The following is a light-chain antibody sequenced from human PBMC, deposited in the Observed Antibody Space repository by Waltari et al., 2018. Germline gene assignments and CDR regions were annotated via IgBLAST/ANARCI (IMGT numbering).Light chain of an antibody. J-gene: IGLJ3*02. Sequence: QSVLPKPPPASGTPGQRVTLSCSGTSSTIGSNYVHWYQHHPGTPPKLLIYRNDQRPSGVPDRFSGSKSGTSASLAISELRSEDEADYYCVAWDDSLSATVFGGGTKLTVL. CDR3: VAWDDSLSATV. V-gene: IGLV1-47*01. CDR1: SSTIGSNY. CDR2: RND.